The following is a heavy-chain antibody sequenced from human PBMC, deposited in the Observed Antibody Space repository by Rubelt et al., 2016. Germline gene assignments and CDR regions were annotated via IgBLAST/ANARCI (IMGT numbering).Heavy chain of an antibody. V-gene: IGHV3-48*01. J-gene: IGHJ4*02. D-gene: IGHD3-3*01. CDR3: ARGSADYDFWSGYSDY. Sequence: ADSLQGRFIISRDAAKNSLYLQMNSLRAEDTAVYYCARGSADYDFWSGYSDYWGQGTLVTVSS.